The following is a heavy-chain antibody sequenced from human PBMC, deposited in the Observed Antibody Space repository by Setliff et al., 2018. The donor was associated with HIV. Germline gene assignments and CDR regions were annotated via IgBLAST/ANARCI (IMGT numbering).Heavy chain of an antibody. J-gene: IGHJ4*02. Sequence: GGSLRLSCAASGFTFSSYSMNWVRQAPGKGLEWVSSISSSSSYIYCADSVKGRFTISRDNAKNTLYPQMNSLRAEDTAVYYCAMSPYSSGLFDYWGQGTLVTVSS. CDR3: AMSPYSSGLFDY. CDR2: ISSSSSYI. V-gene: IGHV3-21*01. D-gene: IGHD6-19*01. CDR1: GFTFSSYS.